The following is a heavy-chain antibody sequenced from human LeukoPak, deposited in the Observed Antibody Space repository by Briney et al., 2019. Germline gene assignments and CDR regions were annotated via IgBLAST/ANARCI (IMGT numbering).Heavy chain of an antibody. V-gene: IGHV4-59*01. CDR3: ARDLGYGDPFDI. CDR2: IFYSGNT. CDR1: GVSINSYD. D-gene: IGHD3-16*01. Sequence: MASVTLSLTCTVSGVSINSYDWSWIRQPPGKGLEWIGYIFYSGNTNYNPSLKGRVIISLDTSKNQFSLKLSSVTAADTAVYYCARDLGYGDPFDIWGQGTMVTVSS. J-gene: IGHJ3*02.